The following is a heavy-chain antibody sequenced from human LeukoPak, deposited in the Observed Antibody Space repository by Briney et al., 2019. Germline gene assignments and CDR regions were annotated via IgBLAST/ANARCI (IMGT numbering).Heavy chain of an antibody. D-gene: IGHD3-3*01. V-gene: IGHV7-4-1*02. Sequence: GASVKVSCKASGYTFTSYAMNWVRQAPGQGLEWMGWINTNTGNPTYAQGFTGRFVFSLDTSVSTAYLQISSLKAEDTAVYYCAREAFWSGYSGYYFDYWGQGTLVTVSS. J-gene: IGHJ4*02. CDR2: INTNTGNP. CDR3: AREAFWSGYSGYYFDY. CDR1: GYTFTSYA.